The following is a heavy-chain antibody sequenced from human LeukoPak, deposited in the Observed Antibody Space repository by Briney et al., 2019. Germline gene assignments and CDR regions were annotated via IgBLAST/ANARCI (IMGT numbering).Heavy chain of an antibody. V-gene: IGHV3-48*03. J-gene: IGHJ4*02. D-gene: IGHD1-14*01. CDR3: ARYADGIFY. CDR1: GFTFSSYE. CDR2: ISSSGSTI. Sequence: GGSLRLSCAASGFTFSSYEMNWVRQAPGKGLEWVSYISSSGSTIYYADSVKGRFTISRDNAKNSLYLQMNSLRAEDTAVNYCARYADGIFYWGQGTLVTVSS.